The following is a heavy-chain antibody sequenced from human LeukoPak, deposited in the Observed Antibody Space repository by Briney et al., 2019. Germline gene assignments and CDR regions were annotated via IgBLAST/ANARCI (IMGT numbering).Heavy chain of an antibody. Sequence: GGSLRLSCAASGFTFSSYEMNWVRQAPGKGLEWVSYISSSGSTIYYVDSVKGRFTISRDNAKNSLYLQMNSLRVEDTAVYYCARDLNWETYWGQGTLVSVSS. D-gene: IGHD7-27*01. CDR3: ARDLNWETY. CDR2: ISSSGSTI. J-gene: IGHJ4*02. CDR1: GFTFSSYE. V-gene: IGHV3-48*03.